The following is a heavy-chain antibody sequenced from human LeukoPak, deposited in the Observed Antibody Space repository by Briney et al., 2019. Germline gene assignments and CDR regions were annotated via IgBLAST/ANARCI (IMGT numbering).Heavy chain of an antibody. V-gene: IGHV1-2*02. CDR1: AYIFSDYY. J-gene: IGHJ3*01. CDR2: MNPNSGGT. D-gene: IGHD2/OR15-2a*01. Sequence: APVTVSCTASAYIFSDYYLHWVRQAPGQGLEWMGWMNPNSGGTNYAQKFQGRITMTGDTSTAYLELSRLRSDDTAVYYCARDLGSTVIVGGDAFDLWGQGTMVTVSS. CDR3: ARDLGSTVIVGGDAFDL.